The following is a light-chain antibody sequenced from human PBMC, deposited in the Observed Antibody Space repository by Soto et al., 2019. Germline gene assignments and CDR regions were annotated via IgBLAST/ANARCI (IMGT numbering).Light chain of an antibody. J-gene: IGKJ3*01. CDR1: QSVTNNF. CDR2: GSS. Sequence: IVLTQSPGTLSLSPGERATLSCGASQSVTNNFLAWYQQKPGQAPRLLIYGSSNRATGVPDRCSGSGSGTDFTLTISRLEPGDFAIYYCQQYGTPLFTFGPGTKVDIK. CDR3: QQYGTPLFT. V-gene: IGKV3-20*01.